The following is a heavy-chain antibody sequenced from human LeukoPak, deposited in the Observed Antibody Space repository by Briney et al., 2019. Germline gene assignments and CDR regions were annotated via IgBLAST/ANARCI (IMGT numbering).Heavy chain of an antibody. CDR2: ISVSGTTI. CDR1: GFTFSDFY. V-gene: IGHV3-11*04. CDR3: ATGAYYYDSSGYAR. J-gene: IGHJ4*02. D-gene: IGHD3-22*01. Sequence: GGSLRLSCAASGFTFSDFYMSWIRQAPGKGLEGVSYISVSGTTIYCADSVKGRFTISRDNAKNSLYLQMNSLRGEDTAVYYCATGAYYYDSSGYARWGQGTLVTVSS.